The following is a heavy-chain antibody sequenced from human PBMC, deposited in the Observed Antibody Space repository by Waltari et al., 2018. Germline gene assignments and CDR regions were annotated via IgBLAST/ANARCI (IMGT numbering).Heavy chain of an antibody. J-gene: IGHJ3*02. CDR3: ATSPRYVGYAFDI. CDR2: ISGSGGST. V-gene: IGHV3-23*04. D-gene: IGHD3-10*01. CDR1: GFTFDDYA. Sequence: EVQLVESGGGLVQPGRSLRLSCAASGFTFDDYAMHWVRQAPGKGLEWVSAISGSGGSTYYADSVKGRFTISRDNSKNTLYLQMNSLRAEDTAVYYCATSPRYVGYAFDIWGQGTMVTVSS.